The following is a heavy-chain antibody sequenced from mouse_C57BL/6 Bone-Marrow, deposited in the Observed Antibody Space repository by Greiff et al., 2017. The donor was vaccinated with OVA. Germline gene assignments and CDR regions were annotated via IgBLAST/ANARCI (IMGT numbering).Heavy chain of an antibody. CDR3: ARGPYYYGSSHWYFDV. J-gene: IGHJ1*03. V-gene: IGHV1-52*01. Sequence: QVQLKQPGAELVRPGSSVKLSCKASGYTFTSYWMHWVKQRPIQGLEWIGNIDPSDSETHYNQKFKDKATLTVDKSSSTAYMQLSSLTSEDSAVYYCARGPYYYGSSHWYFDVWGTGTTVTVSS. CDR2: IDPSDSET. CDR1: GYTFTSYW. D-gene: IGHD1-1*01.